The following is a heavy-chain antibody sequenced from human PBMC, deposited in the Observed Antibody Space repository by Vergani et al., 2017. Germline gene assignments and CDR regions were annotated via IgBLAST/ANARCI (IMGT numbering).Heavy chain of an antibody. CDR2: IIPIFGIA. J-gene: IGHJ3*02. CDR1: GGTFSSYA. D-gene: IGHD3-22*01. Sequence: QVQLVQSGAEVKKPGSSVTVSCKASGGTFSSYAISWVRPAPGQGLEWMGGIIPIFGIANYAQKFQGRVTITADKSTSTAYMELSSLRSEDTAVYYCARDEKTYYYDSSGPDDAFDIWGQGTMVTVSS. CDR3: ARDEKTYYYDSSGPDDAFDI. V-gene: IGHV1-69*17.